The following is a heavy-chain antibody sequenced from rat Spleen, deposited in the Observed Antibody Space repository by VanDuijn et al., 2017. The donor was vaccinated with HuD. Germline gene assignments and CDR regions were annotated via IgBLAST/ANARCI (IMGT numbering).Heavy chain of an antibody. CDR1: GFTFSDYN. CDR3: ARRGGGSFDY. CDR2: ISYDGSST. J-gene: IGHJ2*01. V-gene: IGHV5-7*01. D-gene: IGHD4-3*01. Sequence: EVQLVESGGGLVQPGRSLKLSCAASGFTFSDYNMAWVRQAPKKGLEWVATISYDGSSTYYRDSVKGRFTISRDNAKSTLYLQMDSLRSEDTATYYCARRGGGSFDYWGQGVMVTVSS.